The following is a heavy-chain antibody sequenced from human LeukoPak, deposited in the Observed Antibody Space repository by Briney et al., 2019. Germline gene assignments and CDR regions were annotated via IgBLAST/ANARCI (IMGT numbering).Heavy chain of an antibody. CDR1: GGSISSGRYY. V-gene: IGHV4-31*03. J-gene: IGHJ5*02. D-gene: IGHD2-2*02. Sequence: SETLSHTCTVSGGSISSGRYYWSWIRQHPGKGLEWIGYIYYSGSTYYNPSLKSRVTISVDTSKNQFSLKLSSVTAADTAIYYCARAQYCSSTSCYSSWFDPWGQGTLVTVSS. CDR2: IYYSGST. CDR3: ARAQYCSSTSCYSSWFDP.